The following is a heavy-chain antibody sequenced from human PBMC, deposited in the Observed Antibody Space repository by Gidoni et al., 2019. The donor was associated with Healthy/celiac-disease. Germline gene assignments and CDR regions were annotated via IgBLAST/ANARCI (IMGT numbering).Heavy chain of an antibody. Sequence: QLQLQESGPGLVKPSETLSLTCTVSGGSISSSSYYWGWIRQPPGKGLEWIGSIYYSGSTYYNPSLKSRVTISVDTSKNQFSLKLSSVTAAETAVYYCARGGDGYSYWYFDLWGRGTLVTVSS. CDR1: GGSISSSSYY. J-gene: IGHJ2*01. D-gene: IGHD3-16*01. V-gene: IGHV4-39*01. CDR2: IYYSGST. CDR3: ARGGDGYSYWYFDL.